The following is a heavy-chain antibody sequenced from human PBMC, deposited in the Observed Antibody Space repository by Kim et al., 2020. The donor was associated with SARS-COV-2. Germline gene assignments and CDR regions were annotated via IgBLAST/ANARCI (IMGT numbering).Heavy chain of an antibody. D-gene: IGHD2-15*01. V-gene: IGHV3-15*01. CDR1: GFTFSNAW. CDR2: IKSKTDGGTT. CDR3: TTEGYGGGGSPYPYYYYYYYMDV. Sequence: GGSLRLSCAASGFTFSNAWMSWVRQAPGKGLEWVGRIKSKTDGGTTDYAAPVKGRFTISRDDSKNTLYLQMNSLKTEDTAVYYCTTEGYGGGGSPYPYYYYYYYMDVWGKGTTVTVSS. J-gene: IGHJ6*03.